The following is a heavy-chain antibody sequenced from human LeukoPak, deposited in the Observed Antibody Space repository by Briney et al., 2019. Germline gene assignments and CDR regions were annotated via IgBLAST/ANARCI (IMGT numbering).Heavy chain of an antibody. Sequence: GGSLRLSCEASGFTFSGYWMHWVRQAPGKGLVWDSRIKSDGKTNYADSVKGRFTISRDNAKNTVSLQMDSLRAEDTGVYYCARAPSEVGGYYPEYFRHWGQGILVTVSS. CDR1: GFTFSGYW. CDR2: IKSDGKT. CDR3: ARAPSEVGGYYPEYFRH. J-gene: IGHJ1*01. D-gene: IGHD3-22*01. V-gene: IGHV3-74*01.